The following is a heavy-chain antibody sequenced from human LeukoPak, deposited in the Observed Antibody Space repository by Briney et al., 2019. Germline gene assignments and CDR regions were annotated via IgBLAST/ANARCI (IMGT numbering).Heavy chain of an antibody. D-gene: IGHD3-22*01. CDR2: ISPYNGNT. J-gene: IGHJ4*02. Sequence: ASVKVSCKASGYTFTSYGISWVRQAPGQGLEWMGWISPYNGNTNYAQKVQGRVTMTTDTSTSTAYMELRSLRSDDTAVYCCARGDYYDSNGYYPGDYWGQGTLVTVSS. CDR3: ARGDYYDSNGYYPGDY. V-gene: IGHV1-18*01. CDR1: GYTFTSYG.